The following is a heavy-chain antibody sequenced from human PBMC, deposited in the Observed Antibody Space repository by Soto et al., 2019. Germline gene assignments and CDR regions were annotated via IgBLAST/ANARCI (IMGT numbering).Heavy chain of an antibody. CDR2: IIPLFGTP. J-gene: IGHJ4*02. CDR1: GGIFSTYA. V-gene: IGHV1-69*01. CDR3: ARDRDDYGSGNYYNRIDF. Sequence: QVQLVQSGAEVKKPGSSVKVSCKASGGIFSTYAISWLRQAPGQGLEWMGGIIPLFGTPHYAQRFQGRVTIAAAEATSTAYMELGRRRSEDTASDYCARDRDDYGSGNYYNRIDFWGQGTLVTVSS. D-gene: IGHD3-10*01.